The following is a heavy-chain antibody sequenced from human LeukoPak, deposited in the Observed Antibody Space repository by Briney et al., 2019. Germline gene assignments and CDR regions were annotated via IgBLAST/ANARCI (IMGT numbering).Heavy chain of an antibody. CDR3: AKDESRVYFDY. V-gene: IGHV3-7*03. J-gene: IGHJ4*02. CDR2: IKQDGSEK. D-gene: IGHD3-10*01. Sequence: PGGSLRLSCAASGFTFSSYWMSWVRQAPGKGLEWVANIKQDGSEKYYVDSVKGRFTISRDNSKNTLYLQMNSLRAEDTAVYYCAKDESRVYFDYWGQGTLVTVSS. CDR1: GFTFSSYW.